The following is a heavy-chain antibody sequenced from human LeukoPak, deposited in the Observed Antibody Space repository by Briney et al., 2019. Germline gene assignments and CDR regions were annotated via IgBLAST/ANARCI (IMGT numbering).Heavy chain of an antibody. CDR3: ARGSNSGYLRVKLDS. CDR1: GFTFSSYG. J-gene: IGHJ4*02. CDR2: IRYDGSNK. D-gene: IGHD5-12*01. V-gene: IGHV3-30*02. Sequence: GGSLRLSCAASGFTFSSYGMHWVRQAPGKGLEWVAFIRYDGSNKYYADSVRGRFTVSRDKTKNTLYLQMNSLRAEDTAVYYCARGSNSGYLRVKLDSWGQGTLVTVSS.